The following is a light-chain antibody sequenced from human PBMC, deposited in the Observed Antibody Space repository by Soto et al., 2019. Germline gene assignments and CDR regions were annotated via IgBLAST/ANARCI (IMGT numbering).Light chain of an antibody. CDR3: QPSHRIPYT. CDR1: QTISTY. J-gene: IGKJ2*01. CDR2: AAS. V-gene: IGKV1-39*01. Sequence: DIQMTQSPSSLSASVGDRVTITCRASQTISTYLNWYQQKPGKAPKLLIYAASRLQSGVPSRFSGSGSGTDLTLTISSLQPEVVSTYYSQPSHRIPYTFGQGTKLEIK.